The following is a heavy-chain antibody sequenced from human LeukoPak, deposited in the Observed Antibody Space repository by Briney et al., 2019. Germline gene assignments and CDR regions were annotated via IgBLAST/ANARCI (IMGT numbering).Heavy chain of an antibody. V-gene: IGHV1-2*02. CDR2: INPNSGGT. CDR1: GYTFTGYY. J-gene: IGHJ4*02. CDR3: ARFYPYYYDSSGYYGTPFDVRGQLDY. Sequence: EASVKVSCKASGYTFTGYYMHWVRQAPGQGLEWMGWINPNSGGTNYAQKFQGRVTMTRDTSISTAYMELSRLRSDDTAVYYCARFYPYYYDSSGYYGTPFDVRGQLDYWGQGTLVTVSS. D-gene: IGHD3-22*01.